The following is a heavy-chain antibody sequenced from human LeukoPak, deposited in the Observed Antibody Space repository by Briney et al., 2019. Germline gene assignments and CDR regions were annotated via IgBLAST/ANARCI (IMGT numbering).Heavy chain of an antibody. D-gene: IGHD5-24*01. J-gene: IGHJ4*02. Sequence: SETLSLTCTVSGGSVSSGSYYWSWIRQPPGKGLEWIGYIYYSGSTNYNPSLKSRVTISVDTSKNQFSLKLSFVTAADTAVYYCARVQMATISRRGALDYWGQGTLVTVSS. CDR1: GGSVSSGSYY. CDR3: ARVQMATISRRGALDY. CDR2: IYYSGST. V-gene: IGHV4-61*01.